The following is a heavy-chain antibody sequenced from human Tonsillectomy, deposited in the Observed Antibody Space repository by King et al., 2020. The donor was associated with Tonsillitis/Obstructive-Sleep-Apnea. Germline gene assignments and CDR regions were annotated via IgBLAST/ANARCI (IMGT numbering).Heavy chain of an antibody. D-gene: IGHD3-3*01. Sequence: VQLQQWGAGLLKPSETLSLTCIVYGASFSDYYWTWIRQPPGKGLEWIGGINHSGSTNYNPSLKSRVTISVDTSNNHFSLRLSSVTAADRAVYYCARGQSDFLSGYYPNWFDPWGQGPLVTVSS. V-gene: IGHV4-34*01. J-gene: IGHJ5*02. CDR3: ARGQSDFLSGYYPNWFDP. CDR1: GASFSDYY. CDR2: INHSGST.